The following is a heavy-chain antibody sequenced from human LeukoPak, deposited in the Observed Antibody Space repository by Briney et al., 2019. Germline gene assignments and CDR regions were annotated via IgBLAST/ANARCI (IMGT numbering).Heavy chain of an antibody. CDR1: GGSISSYY. D-gene: IGHD3-22*01. CDR3: ARSGYFPDWYFDL. Sequence: SETLSLTCTVSGGSISSYYWSWIRQPPGKGLEWIGYIYYSGSTNYNPSFKSRVTISVDTSKNQFSLKLSSVTAADTAVYYCARSGYFPDWYFDLWGRGTLVTVSS. V-gene: IGHV4-59*08. CDR2: IYYSGST. J-gene: IGHJ2*01.